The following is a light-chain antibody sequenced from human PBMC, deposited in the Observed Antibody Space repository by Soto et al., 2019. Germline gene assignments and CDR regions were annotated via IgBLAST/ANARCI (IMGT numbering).Light chain of an antibody. Sequence: ETVLTPSPATLSLSPVERATLSCRASQSISSYLAWYQQKPGQAPRLLIYDASNRATGIPARFSGSGSGTDFTLTISSLEPEDLAVYYCQQRSNWPPITFGQGTRLEIK. CDR2: DAS. V-gene: IGKV3-11*01. J-gene: IGKJ5*01. CDR1: QSISSY. CDR3: QQRSNWPPIT.